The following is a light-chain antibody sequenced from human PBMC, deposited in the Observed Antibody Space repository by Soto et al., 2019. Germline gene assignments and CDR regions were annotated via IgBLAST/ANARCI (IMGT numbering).Light chain of an antibody. Sequence: EIVMTQSPATLSVSPGERATLSCRASQSVSSNLAWYQQKPGQAPRLLIYGASTRATGIPARFSGSGSGTEFTLTISSLQSEDFAVYYCQQYNNWPPIPFGQGRRL. CDR2: GAS. V-gene: IGKV3-15*01. CDR1: QSVSSN. CDR3: QQYNNWPPIP. J-gene: IGKJ5*01.